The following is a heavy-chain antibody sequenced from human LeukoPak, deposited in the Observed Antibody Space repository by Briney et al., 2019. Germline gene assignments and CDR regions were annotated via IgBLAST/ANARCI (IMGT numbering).Heavy chain of an antibody. D-gene: IGHD1-26*01. CDR3: ARSHRQTGELGFDY. Sequence: SETLSLTCAVYGGSFSGYYWSWIRQPPGKGLEWIGEINHSGSTNYNPSLKSRVTISVDTSKNQFSLKLSSVTAADTAVYYCARSHRQTGELGFDYWGQGTLVTVSS. CDR2: INHSGST. J-gene: IGHJ4*02. V-gene: IGHV4-34*01. CDR1: GGSFSGYY.